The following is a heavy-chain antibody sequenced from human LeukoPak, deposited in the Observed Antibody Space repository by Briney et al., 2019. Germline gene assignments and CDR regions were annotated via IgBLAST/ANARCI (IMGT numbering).Heavy chain of an antibody. CDR3: SRGAPGGNDYGEY. Sequence: PSETLSLTCTVSGGSISSSYWRWLRQPPGKGLEWIGYIYYSGSTNYNPSLKSRVTISIDTSKNQFSLKLSSVTAADTAVYYCSRGAPGGNDYGEYYGRGTLVTVSS. V-gene: IGHV4-59*01. CDR1: GGSISSSY. CDR2: IYYSGST. J-gene: IGHJ4*02.